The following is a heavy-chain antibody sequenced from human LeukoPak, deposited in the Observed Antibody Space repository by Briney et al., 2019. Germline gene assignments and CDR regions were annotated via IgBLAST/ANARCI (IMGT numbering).Heavy chain of an antibody. CDR1: GGSISSSSYY. J-gene: IGHJ6*03. CDR3: ARTAVQVAATQSSGPSENYYYYYYMDV. V-gene: IGHV4-39*07. Sequence: SETLSLTRTVSGGSISSSSYYWGWIRQPPGKGLEWIGSIYYSGSTYYNPSLKSRVTISVDTSKNQFSLKLSSVTAADTAVYYCARTAVQVAATQSSGPSENYYYYYYMDVWGKGTTVTVSS. D-gene: IGHD2-15*01. CDR2: IYYSGST.